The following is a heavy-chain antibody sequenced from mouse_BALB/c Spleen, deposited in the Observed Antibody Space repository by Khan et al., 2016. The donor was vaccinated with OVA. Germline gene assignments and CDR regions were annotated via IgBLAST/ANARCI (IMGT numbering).Heavy chain of an antibody. CDR2: INTYSGEP. V-gene: IGHV9-1*02. Sequence: QIQLVQSGPELKKPGETVKISCKASGYTFTNYGMNWVKQAPGKGLKWMGWINTYSGEPTYADDFKGRFAFSLETFASTASLQINNLKIEDMATYLCARGEKLRYSYFAMDYWGQGTSVTVSS. D-gene: IGHD1-1*01. CDR1: GYTFTNYG. CDR3: ARGEKLRYSYFAMDY. J-gene: IGHJ4*01.